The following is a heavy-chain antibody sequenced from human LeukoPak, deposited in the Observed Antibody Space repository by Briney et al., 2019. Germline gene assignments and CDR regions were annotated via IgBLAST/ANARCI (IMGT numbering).Heavy chain of an antibody. Sequence: ASVKVSCKASGGTFSSYAISWVRQAPGQGLEWMGGIIPIFGTASYAQKFQGRVTITADESTSTAYMELSSLKSEDTAVYYCARVDGCSGGSCYSYYGMDVWGQGTTVTVSS. CDR2: IIPIFGTA. CDR3: ARVDGCSGGSCYSYYGMDV. D-gene: IGHD2-15*01. J-gene: IGHJ6*02. V-gene: IGHV1-69*01. CDR1: GGTFSSYA.